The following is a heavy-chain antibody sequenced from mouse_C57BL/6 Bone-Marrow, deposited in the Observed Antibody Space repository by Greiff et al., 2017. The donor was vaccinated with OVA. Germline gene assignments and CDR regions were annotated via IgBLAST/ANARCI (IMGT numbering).Heavy chain of an antibody. Sequence: EVKVVESGGGLVQPGGSMKLSCAASGFTFSDAWMDWVRQSPEKGLEWVAEIRNKANNHATYYAESVKGRFTISRDDSKSSVYLQMNSLRAEDTGIYYCTSLIYYDYDESDYYAMDYWGQGTSVTVSS. J-gene: IGHJ4*01. V-gene: IGHV6-6*01. CDR3: TSLIYYDYDESDYYAMDY. D-gene: IGHD2-4*01. CDR1: GFTFSDAW. CDR2: IRNKANNHAT.